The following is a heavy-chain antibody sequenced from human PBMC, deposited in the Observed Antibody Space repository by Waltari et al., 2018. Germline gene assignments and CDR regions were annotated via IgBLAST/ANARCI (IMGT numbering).Heavy chain of an antibody. Sequence: QVQLVESGGGVVQPGRSLRLSCAASGFTFSSYAMHWVRQAPGKGLEGVAVIEYYGGNKYYADSVKGLFTISRDNSKNTLYLQMNSLRAEDTAVYYCARSLVGPYGGYFDYWGQGTLVTVSS. CDR3: ARSLVGPYGGYFDY. D-gene: IGHD1-26*01. CDR2: IEYYGGNK. CDR1: GFTFSSYA. J-gene: IGHJ4*02. V-gene: IGHV3-30-3*01.